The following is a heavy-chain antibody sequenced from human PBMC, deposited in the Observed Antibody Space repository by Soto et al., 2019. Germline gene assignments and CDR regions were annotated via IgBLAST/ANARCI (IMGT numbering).Heavy chain of an antibody. CDR2: ISYDGSNK. Sequence: GGSLRLSCAASGFTFSSYAMHWVRQAPGKGLEWVAVISYDGSNKYYADSVKGRFTISRDNSKNTLYLQMNSLRAEDTAVYYCARDPSGVEMATTPGQDYWGQGTLVTVSS. CDR1: GFTFSSYA. D-gene: IGHD5-12*01. J-gene: IGHJ4*02. V-gene: IGHV3-30-3*01. CDR3: ARDPSGVEMATTPGQDY.